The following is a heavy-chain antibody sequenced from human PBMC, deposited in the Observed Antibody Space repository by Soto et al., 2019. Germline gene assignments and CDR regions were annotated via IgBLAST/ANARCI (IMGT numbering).Heavy chain of an antibody. V-gene: IGHV4-39*01. CDR1: GDSIRSSTYQ. D-gene: IGHD7-27*01. Sequence: PSETLSLTCTVSGDSIRSSTYQWGWIRQPPGRGLEWIGSAYYSESTYYNPSLKSRVTIPVDTSKNQFSLKVNSVTAADTAVYYCERHRNWEVDYWGQGALVTVSS. CDR2: AYYSEST. CDR3: ERHRNWEVDY. J-gene: IGHJ4*02.